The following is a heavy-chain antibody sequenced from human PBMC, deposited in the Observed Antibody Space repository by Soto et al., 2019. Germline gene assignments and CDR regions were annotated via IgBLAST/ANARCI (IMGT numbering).Heavy chain of an antibody. CDR2: IKPDGGEQ. CDR3: AMGHSNSCDY. D-gene: IGHD5-18*01. CDR1: GFTFGNYW. Sequence: EVQLVESGGGLVQPGGSLRLSCEASGFTFGNYWMNWVRQTPGKGLEWVANIKPDGGEQYYVDSVKGRFTISRDNAKDSLYLQLCSLRVDDTAVYYCAMGHSNSCDYWGQGTLVTVSS. J-gene: IGHJ4*02. V-gene: IGHV3-7*05.